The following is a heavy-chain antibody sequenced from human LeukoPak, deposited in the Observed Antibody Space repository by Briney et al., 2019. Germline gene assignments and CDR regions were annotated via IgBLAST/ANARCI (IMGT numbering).Heavy chain of an antibody. CDR3: AKDATLFGDQYFDY. J-gene: IGHJ4*02. CDR2: TSYDGSTK. V-gene: IGHV3-30*18. D-gene: IGHD3-10*01. CDR1: GFTFSSYG. Sequence: PGGSLRLSCAASGFTFSSYGMHWVRQAPGKGLEWVAVTSYDGSTKYYADSAKGRFNTSRDNSKNTLYLQMNSLRVDDTAVYYCAKDATLFGDQYFDYWGQGTLVIVSS.